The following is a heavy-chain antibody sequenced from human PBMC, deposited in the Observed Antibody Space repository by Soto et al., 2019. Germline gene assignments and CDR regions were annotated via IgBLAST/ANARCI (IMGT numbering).Heavy chain of an antibody. Sequence: QEQLVQSGAEVKKPGASVKVSCKTSGYTFTDYDINWVRQATGQGLEWIGWMNPNSGETGYAHKFQGRVTMTRSPSSNTAYLELSSLRSEDTAVYYCARVAVAARPRWYNWFDPWGQGTLVTVSS. CDR1: GYTFTDYD. CDR2: MNPNSGET. CDR3: ARVAVAARPRWYNWFDP. D-gene: IGHD2-15*01. J-gene: IGHJ5*02. V-gene: IGHV1-8*01.